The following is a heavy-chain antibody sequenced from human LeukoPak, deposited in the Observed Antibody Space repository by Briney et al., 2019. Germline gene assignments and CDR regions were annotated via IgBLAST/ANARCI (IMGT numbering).Heavy chain of an antibody. Sequence: SVEVSCKASGGIFSSYAISWVRQAPGQGLEWMGGIIPIFGTANYAQKFQGRVTITTDESTSTAYMELSSLRSEDTAVYYCARNRHYDFWSGRSDAFDIWGQGTMVTVSS. J-gene: IGHJ3*02. CDR3: ARNRHYDFWSGRSDAFDI. V-gene: IGHV1-69*05. D-gene: IGHD3-3*01. CDR2: IIPIFGTA. CDR1: GGIFSSYA.